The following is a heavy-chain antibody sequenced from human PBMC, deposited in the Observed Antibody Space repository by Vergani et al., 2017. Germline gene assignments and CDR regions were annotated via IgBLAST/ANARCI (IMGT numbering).Heavy chain of an antibody. V-gene: IGHV1-2*02. J-gene: IGHJ5*02. CDR2: INPNSGGT. D-gene: IGHD2-15*01. Sequence: QVQLVQSGAEVKKPGASVKVSCKASGYTFTGYYMHWVRQAPGQGLEWMGWINPNSGGTNYAQKFQGRVTMTRDTSISTAYMELSRLRSDETAVYYCARRGEVAATYNWFDPWGQGTLVTVSS. CDR1: GYTFTGYY. CDR3: ARRGEVAATYNWFDP.